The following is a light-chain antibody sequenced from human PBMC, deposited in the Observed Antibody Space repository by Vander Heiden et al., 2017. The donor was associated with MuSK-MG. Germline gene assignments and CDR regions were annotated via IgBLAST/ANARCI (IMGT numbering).Light chain of an antibody. CDR2: DAS. Sequence: EIVLTQSPATLSLSPGGRATLSCRASQSVSSYLAWYQQKPGQAPRHLIYDASNRATGIPARFSRSGYGTDFTLTISSREPEDFAVYYCQLHSYCPQTTFGQGTQVXIK. J-gene: IGKJ5*01. CDR1: QSVSSY. V-gene: IGKV3-11*01. CDR3: QLHSYCPQTT.